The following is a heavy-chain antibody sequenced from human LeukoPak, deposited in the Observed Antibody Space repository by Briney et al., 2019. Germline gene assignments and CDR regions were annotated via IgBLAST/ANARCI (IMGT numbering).Heavy chain of an antibody. D-gene: IGHD3-22*01. Sequence: GGSLRLFCAASGFTVDSNYLSWVRQAPGKGLEWVSTIYTGGNTYYAASVKGRFTISRDFSKNTVFLHMNSLRAEDTAMYYCARGDDSGYYDYFDYWGQGALVTVSS. J-gene: IGHJ4*02. CDR1: GFTVDSNY. V-gene: IGHV3-53*01. CDR3: ARGDDSGYYDYFDY. CDR2: IYTGGNT.